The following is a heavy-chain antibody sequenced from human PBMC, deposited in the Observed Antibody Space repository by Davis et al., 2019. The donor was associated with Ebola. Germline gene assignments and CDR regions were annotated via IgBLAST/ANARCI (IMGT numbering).Heavy chain of an antibody. V-gene: IGHV1-46*01. CDR1: GYTFTSYY. J-gene: IGHJ6*02. CDR2: INPSGGST. D-gene: IGHD3-3*01. Sequence: ASVKVSCKASGYTFTSYYMHWVRQAPGQGLEWMGIINPSGGSTSYAQKFQGRVTMTRDTSTSTVYMELSSLRSEDTAVYYCAREPTYYDFWSGSRKNYYYYYGMDVWGQGTTVTVSS. CDR3: AREPTYYDFWSGSRKNYYYYYGMDV.